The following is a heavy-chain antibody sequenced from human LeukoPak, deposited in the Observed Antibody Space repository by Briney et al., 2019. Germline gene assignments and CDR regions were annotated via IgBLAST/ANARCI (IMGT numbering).Heavy chain of an antibody. CDR2: ISGSGGST. D-gene: IGHD4-17*01. J-gene: IGHJ5*02. CDR3: AKAPGVTTGWFDP. Sequence: GGSLRLSCAASGFTFSSYAMSWVRQAPGKGLEWVSAISGSGGSTYYADSVKGRFTISRDNAKNSLYLQMNSLRVEDTALYYCAKAPGVTTGWFDPWGQGTLVTVSS. CDR1: GFTFSSYA. V-gene: IGHV3-23*01.